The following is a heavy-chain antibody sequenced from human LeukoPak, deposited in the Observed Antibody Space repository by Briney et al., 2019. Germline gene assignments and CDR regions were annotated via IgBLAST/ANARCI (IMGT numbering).Heavy chain of an antibody. D-gene: IGHD6-13*01. Sequence: SVKVSCKASGGNFRNYGFHWVQQAPGQGLEWMGGMLPIFGTANYAQKFQGRVTITADESSNTASLDLSSLTSEDTAVYYCATDPNPYSSTSGYFDFWGQGTLVTVSS. V-gene: IGHV1-69*13. CDR3: ATDPNPYSSTSGYFDF. CDR2: MLPIFGTA. CDR1: GGNFRNYG. J-gene: IGHJ4*02.